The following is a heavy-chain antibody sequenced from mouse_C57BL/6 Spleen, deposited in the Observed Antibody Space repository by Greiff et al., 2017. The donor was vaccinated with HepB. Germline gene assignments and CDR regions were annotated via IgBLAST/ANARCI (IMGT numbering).Heavy chain of an antibody. CDR3: ARDPPFAY. J-gene: IGHJ3*01. CDR2: ISDGGSYT. V-gene: IGHV5-4*01. Sequence: DVQLQESGGGLVKPGGSLKLSCAASGFTFSSYAMSWVRQTPEKRLEWVATISDGGSYTYYPDNVKGRFTISRDNAKNNLYLQMSHLKSEDTAMYYCARDPPFAYWGQGTLVTVSA. CDR1: GFTFSSYA.